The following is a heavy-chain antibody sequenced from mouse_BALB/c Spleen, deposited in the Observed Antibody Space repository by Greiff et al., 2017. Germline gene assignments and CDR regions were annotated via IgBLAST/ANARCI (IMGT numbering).Heavy chain of an antibody. D-gene: IGHD4-1*01. V-gene: IGHV5-15*02. CDR1: GFTFSDYG. Sequence: EVMLVESGGGLVQPGGSRKLSCAASGFTFSDYGMAWVRQAPGKGPEWVAFISNLAYSIYYADTVTGRFTISRENAKNTLYLEMSSLRSEDTAMYYCARELTGFYAMDYWGQGTSVTVSS. CDR3: ARELTGFYAMDY. CDR2: ISNLAYSI. J-gene: IGHJ4*01.